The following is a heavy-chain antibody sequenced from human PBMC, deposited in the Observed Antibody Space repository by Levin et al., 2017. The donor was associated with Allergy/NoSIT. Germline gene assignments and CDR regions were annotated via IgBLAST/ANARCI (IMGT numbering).Heavy chain of an antibody. CDR3: AREGVGDYGMNV. CDR1: GYIFTNLY. V-gene: IGHV1-2*06. CDR2: ITPKNGDT. Sequence: GESLKISCKASGYIFTNLYIHWVRQAPGQGLEWMGRITPKNGDTKYAEKFQGRVTMTRDTSITTAYMELSSLRSDDTAVYYCAREGVGDYGMNVWGQGTTVTVSS. J-gene: IGHJ6*02. D-gene: IGHD3-10*01.